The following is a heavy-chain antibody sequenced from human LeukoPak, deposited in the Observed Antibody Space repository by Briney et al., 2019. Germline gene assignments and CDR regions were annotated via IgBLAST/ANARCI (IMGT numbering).Heavy chain of an antibody. D-gene: IGHD3/OR15-3a*01. V-gene: IGHV4-39*07. J-gene: IGHJ3*02. CDR3: ARVDLQNAFDI. CDR2: IYYSGIT. CDR1: GGSISATGYF. Sequence: PSETLSLTCTVSGGSISATGYFWGWIHQPPGKGLEWIGSIYYSGITHYNPSLKSRVTISVDTSKNQFSLKLSSVTAADTAVYYCARVDLQNAFDIWGQGIVVTVSS.